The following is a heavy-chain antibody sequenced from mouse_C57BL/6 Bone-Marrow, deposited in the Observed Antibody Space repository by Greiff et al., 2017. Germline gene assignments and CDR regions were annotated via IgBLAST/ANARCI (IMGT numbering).Heavy chain of an antibody. CDR1: GYTFTDYY. V-gene: IGHV1-26*01. CDR3: ATPYYNNDGYAMDY. Sequence: VQLQQSGPELVKPGASVKISCKASGYTFTDYYMNWVKQSPGKSLEWIGDINPNNGDTSYNRKFKGKATLTADKSSSTAYMELRSLTSEDAAVYYCATPYYNNDGYAMDYWGQGTSVTVSS. J-gene: IGHJ4*01. CDR2: INPNNGDT. D-gene: IGHD2-5*01.